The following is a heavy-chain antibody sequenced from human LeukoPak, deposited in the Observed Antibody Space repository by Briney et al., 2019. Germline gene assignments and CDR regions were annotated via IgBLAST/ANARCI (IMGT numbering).Heavy chain of an antibody. J-gene: IGHJ4*02. CDR2: ISSSGSTI. V-gene: IGHV3-48*03. CDR3: ARDLNDYGDY. Sequence: GGSLRLSCAASGFTFSSYAMSWVRQAPGKGLEWVSYISSSGSTIYYADSVRGRFTISRDNAKNSLYLQMNSLRAEDTAVYYCARDLNDYGDYWGQGTLVTVSS. CDR1: GFTFSSYA.